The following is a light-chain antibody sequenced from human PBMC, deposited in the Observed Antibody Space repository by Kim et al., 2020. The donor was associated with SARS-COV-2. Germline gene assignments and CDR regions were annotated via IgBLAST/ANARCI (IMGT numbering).Light chain of an antibody. V-gene: IGLV7-46*01. Sequence: QAVVTQEPSLTVSPGGTVTLTCGSITGAVTSGHYPYWFQQKPGQAPRTLIYDTSNKHSWTPARFSGSLLGGKAALTLSGAQPEDEAEYYCLLSYSGARARVFGGGTQLTVL. CDR1: TGAVTSGHY. J-gene: IGLJ3*02. CDR3: LLSYSGARARV. CDR2: DTS.